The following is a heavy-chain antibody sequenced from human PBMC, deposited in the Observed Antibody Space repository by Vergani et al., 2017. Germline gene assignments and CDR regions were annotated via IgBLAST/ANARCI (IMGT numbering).Heavy chain of an antibody. V-gene: IGHV5-51*01. D-gene: IGHD6-6*01. CDR1: GYSFTSYW. Sequence: EVHLVPSGAEVKKPGDSLTISCKVSGYSFTSYWIGWVRQMPGKGLEWMGIIYPGDSDTRYSPSFQGQVTISADKSISTAYLQWSSLKASDTAMYYCARHGVEYSSSSENYYYGMDVWGQGTTVTVSS. J-gene: IGHJ6*02. CDR3: ARHGVEYSSSSENYYYGMDV. CDR2: IYPGDSDT.